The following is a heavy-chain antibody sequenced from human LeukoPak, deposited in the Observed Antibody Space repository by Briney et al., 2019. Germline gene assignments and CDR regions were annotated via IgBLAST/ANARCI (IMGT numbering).Heavy chain of an antibody. Sequence: PGRSLRLSCAASGFTFSSYGMHWVRQAPGKGLEWVAVISYDGSNKYYADSVKGRFTISRDNSKNTLYLQMNSLRAEDTAVYYCPKDRSFFGWVITYYGMDVWGQGPRSPSP. D-gene: IGHD3-3*02. CDR2: ISYDGSNK. CDR1: GFTFSSYG. CDR3: PKDRSFFGWVITYYGMDV. J-gene: IGHJ6*02. V-gene: IGHV3-30*18.